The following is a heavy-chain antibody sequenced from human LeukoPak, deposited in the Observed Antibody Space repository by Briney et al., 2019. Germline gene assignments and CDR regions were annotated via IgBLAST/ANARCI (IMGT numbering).Heavy chain of an antibody. Sequence: GGSLRLSCAASGFTFSSYSMNWVRQAPGKRLEWVSYISSSSSTIYYADSVKGRFTISRDNAKNSLYLQMNSLRAEDTAVYYCARDAVEYSSSIYYYYYYMDVWGKGTTVTVSS. CDR2: ISSSSSTI. D-gene: IGHD6-6*01. CDR1: GFTFSSYS. J-gene: IGHJ6*03. CDR3: ARDAVEYSSSIYYYYYYMDV. V-gene: IGHV3-48*01.